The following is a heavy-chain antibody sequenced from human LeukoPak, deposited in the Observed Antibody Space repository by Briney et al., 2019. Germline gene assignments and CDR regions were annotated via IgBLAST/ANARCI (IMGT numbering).Heavy chain of an antibody. Sequence: PGGSLRLSCAASGFTFRSYAMHWVRQAPGKGLEWVAVISYDGSNKYYADSVKGRFSISRDNSKNTLNLQMNSLRAEDTAVYYCARELEAFDIWGQGTMVTASS. CDR1: GFTFRSYA. V-gene: IGHV3-30-3*01. D-gene: IGHD1-1*01. J-gene: IGHJ3*02. CDR2: ISYDGSNK. CDR3: ARELEAFDI.